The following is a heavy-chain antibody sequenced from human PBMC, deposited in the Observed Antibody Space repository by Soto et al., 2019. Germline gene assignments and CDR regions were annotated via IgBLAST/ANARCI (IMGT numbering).Heavy chain of an antibody. V-gene: IGHV3-21*01. CDR2: ISSSSSYI. D-gene: IGHD5-12*01. CDR3: ARFGYTTEAH. J-gene: IGHJ4*02. CDR1: GFPFSSYT. Sequence: GGSLSLSCAASGFPFSSYTMIWVRQAPGKGLEWVSSISSSSSYIYYADSVKGRFTISRDNAKNSLYLQMNSLRAEDTAVYYCARFGYTTEAHWGQGTLVTVSS.